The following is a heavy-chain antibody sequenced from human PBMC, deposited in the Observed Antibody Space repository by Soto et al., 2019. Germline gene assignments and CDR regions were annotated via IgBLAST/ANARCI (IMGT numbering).Heavy chain of an antibody. D-gene: IGHD5-12*01. CDR1: GFTFSSYG. J-gene: IGHJ4*02. V-gene: IGHV3-30*18. CDR3: AKDLLKMAFDY. Sequence: QVQLVESGGGVVQPGRSLSLSCAASGFTFSSYGMHWVRQAPGKGLEWVAVISYDGSNKYYADSVKGRFTISRDNSKNTLYLQMNSLRAEDTAVYYCAKDLLKMAFDYWVQGTLVTVSS. CDR2: ISYDGSNK.